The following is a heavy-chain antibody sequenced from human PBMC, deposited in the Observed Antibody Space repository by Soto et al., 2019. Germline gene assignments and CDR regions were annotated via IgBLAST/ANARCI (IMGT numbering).Heavy chain of an antibody. CDR3: AKDRDIVVMAAGLNWFDP. D-gene: IGHD2-15*01. CDR2: ITANGGGT. V-gene: IGHV3-23*01. J-gene: IGHJ5*02. CDR1: GFSFSSYA. Sequence: PGGSLRLSCAASGFSFSSYAMTWVRQAPGRGLEWVSAITANGGGTYYADSVKGRFTISRDNSKNTMYLQMNSLRAEDTAVYYCAKDRDIVVMAAGLNWFDPWGQGTLVTVSS.